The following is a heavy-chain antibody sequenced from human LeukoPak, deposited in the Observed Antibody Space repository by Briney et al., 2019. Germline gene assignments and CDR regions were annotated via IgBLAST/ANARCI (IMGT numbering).Heavy chain of an antibody. D-gene: IGHD3-16*02. CDR3: ARGFGGVIVTPIDY. V-gene: IGHV3-21*01. CDR1: EFTYG. CDR2: ISSSGSNT. Sequence: GGSLRLSCAASEFTYGMNWVRQAPGKGLECVSAISSSGSNTYYADSVKGRFTISRDNAKNSLYLQMNSLRAEDTAVYYCARGFGGVIVTPIDYWGQGTLVTVSS. J-gene: IGHJ4*02.